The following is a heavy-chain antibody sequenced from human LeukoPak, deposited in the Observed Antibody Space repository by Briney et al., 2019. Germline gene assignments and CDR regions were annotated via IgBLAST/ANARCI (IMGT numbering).Heavy chain of an antibody. CDR3: AKEVLDGYSLNP. Sequence: GGSLRLSCAASGFTFSDYYMSWIRQAPGKGLEWVSYISSSGSTIYYADSVKGRFTISRDNSKNTLYLQMNSLRAEDTAVYYCAKEVLDGYSLNPWGQGTLVTVSS. CDR1: GFTFSDYY. J-gene: IGHJ5*02. V-gene: IGHV3-11*04. D-gene: IGHD5-24*01. CDR2: ISSSGSTI.